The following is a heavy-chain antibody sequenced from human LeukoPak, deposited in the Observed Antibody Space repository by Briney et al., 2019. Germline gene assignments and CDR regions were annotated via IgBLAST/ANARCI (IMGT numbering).Heavy chain of an antibody. V-gene: IGHV3-9*01. J-gene: IGHJ6*03. Sequence: PGRSLRLSCAASGFTFGDYGMHWVRQAPGKGLGWVSGVVWNGGAIGYADSVKGRFAISRDNANVYLQMNSLRAEDTALYYCAKQGPFTGEGYYHYMDVWGKGTTVIVSS. CDR2: VVWNGGAI. CDR3: AKQGPFTGEGYYHYMDV. CDR1: GFTFGDYG. D-gene: IGHD2-8*02.